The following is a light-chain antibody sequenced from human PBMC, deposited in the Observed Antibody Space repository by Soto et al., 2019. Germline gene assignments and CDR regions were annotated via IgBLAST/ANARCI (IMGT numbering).Light chain of an antibody. V-gene: IGKV1-5*01. CDR2: DAS. J-gene: IGKJ1*01. CDR1: QSISSW. CDR3: QQYNNWPMT. Sequence: DIQMTQSPSTLSASVVDRVTITCLASQSISSWLAWYQQKPGKAPKLLIYDASSLESGVPSRFSGSGSGTEFTFTISSLQSEDFAVYYCQQYNNWPMTFGQGTKVDI.